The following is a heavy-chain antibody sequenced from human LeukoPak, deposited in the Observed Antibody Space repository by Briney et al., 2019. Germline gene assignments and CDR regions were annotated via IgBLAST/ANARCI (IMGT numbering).Heavy chain of an antibody. J-gene: IGHJ5*02. D-gene: IGHD2-2*01. CDR1: GFTFSSYA. CDR2: ISYDGSNK. V-gene: IGHV3-30-3*01. Sequence: GGSLRLSCAASGFTFSSYAMSWVRQAPGKGLEWVAVISYDGSNKYYADSVKGRFTISRDNSKNTLYLQMNSLRAEDTAVYYCARDSPFFGDIVVVPAATHNWFDPWGQGTLVTVSS. CDR3: ARDSPFFGDIVVVPAATHNWFDP.